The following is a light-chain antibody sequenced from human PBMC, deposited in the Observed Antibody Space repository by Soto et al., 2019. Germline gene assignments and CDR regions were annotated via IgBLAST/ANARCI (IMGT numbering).Light chain of an antibody. Sequence: EIVLTQSPATLSLSPGEGATVSCRASQSVSSYLAWYQQKPGQAPRLLIYDASNRATGIPARFSGSGSGTDFTLTISSLEPEDFAVYYCQQRSNWPLTFGGGTKVEIK. CDR3: QQRSNWPLT. CDR2: DAS. J-gene: IGKJ4*01. CDR1: QSVSSY. V-gene: IGKV3-11*01.